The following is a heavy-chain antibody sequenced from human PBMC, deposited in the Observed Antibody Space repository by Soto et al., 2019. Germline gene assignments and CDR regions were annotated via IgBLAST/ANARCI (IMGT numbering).Heavy chain of an antibody. CDR1: VFSLSPRGEG. J-gene: IGHJ4*03. D-gene: IGHD2-2*01. CDR3: ADGVVYCISTSSLVVNAIDV. V-gene: IGHV2-5*02. CDR2: IYWDDDK. Sequence: SDPTLVNPTQTPTLTCTFSVFSLSPRGEGVGWFRQPPGKALAWLALIYWDDDKPYSPSLKSRLTITKDTSKNQMVLTTTNTDPVETGTYYCADGVVYCISTSSLVVNAIDVWGHGTLVTVSS.